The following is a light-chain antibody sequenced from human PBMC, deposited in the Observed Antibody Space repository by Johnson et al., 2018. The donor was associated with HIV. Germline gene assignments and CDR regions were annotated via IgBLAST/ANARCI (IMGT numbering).Light chain of an antibody. Sequence: QSVLTQPPSVSAAPGQKVTISCSGSSSNIGNNYVSWYQQLPGTAPKLLIYENTKRPSGIPDRFSGSKSGTSATLGITGLQTGDEADYYCGTWDSSLSAVFGTGTKVT. V-gene: IGLV1-51*02. CDR2: ENT. CDR1: SSNIGNNY. CDR3: GTWDSSLSAV. J-gene: IGLJ1*01.